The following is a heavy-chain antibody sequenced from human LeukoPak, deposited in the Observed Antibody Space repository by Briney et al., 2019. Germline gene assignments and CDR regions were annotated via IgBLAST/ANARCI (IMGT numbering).Heavy chain of an antibody. D-gene: IGHD1-26*01. V-gene: IGHV3-30*04. Sequence: SRCTFNSYAMLWVRQAPRQGREWVAVISYDGTNKYYADSMKRRFTISRDNSKNTLYLQMNSLAAEDTAVYYCARACGSYYEMDDYWGQGTLVTVSS. CDR3: ARACGSYYEMDDY. CDR2: ISYDGTNK. CDR1: RCTFNSYA. J-gene: IGHJ4*02.